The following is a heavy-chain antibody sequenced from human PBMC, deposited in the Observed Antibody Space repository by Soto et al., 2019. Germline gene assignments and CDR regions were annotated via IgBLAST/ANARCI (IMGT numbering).Heavy chain of an antibody. D-gene: IGHD2-2*01. CDR1: GGSISSSSYY. CDR3: ASAPFCSSTSCYGYNWFDP. J-gene: IGHJ5*02. V-gene: IGHV4-39*01. CDR2: IYYSGST. Sequence: SSETLSLTCTVSGGSISSSSYYWGWIRQPPGKGLEWIGSIYYSGSTYYNPSLKSRVTISVDTSKNQFSLKLSSVTAADTAVYYCASAPFCSSTSCYGYNWFDPWGQGTLVTVSS.